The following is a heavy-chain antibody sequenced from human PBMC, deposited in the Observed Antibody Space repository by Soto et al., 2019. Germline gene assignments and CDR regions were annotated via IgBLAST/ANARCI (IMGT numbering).Heavy chain of an antibody. V-gene: IGHV3-30-3*01. J-gene: IGHJ4*02. CDR1: GFTFSSYA. Sequence: LRLSCAASGFTFSSYAMHWVRQAPGKGLEWVAVISYDGSNKYYADSVKGRFTISRDNSKNTLYLQMNSLRAEDTAVYYCAREQYSSGWYENPGYWGQGTLVTVSS. CDR2: ISYDGSNK. CDR3: AREQYSSGWYENPGY. D-gene: IGHD6-19*01.